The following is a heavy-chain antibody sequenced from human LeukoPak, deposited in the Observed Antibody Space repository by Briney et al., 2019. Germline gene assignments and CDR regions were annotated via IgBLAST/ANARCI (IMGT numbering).Heavy chain of an antibody. J-gene: IGHJ4*02. CDR2: ISGSGGST. D-gene: IGHD2-15*01. CDR3: AKAQGATRPKKNFDY. Sequence: GGALRLSCAASGFTFSSYAMGWVRQAPGKGLGWVSAISGSGGSTYYADCVKGRFTISRDNSKNTLYLQMNSLRAEDTAVYYCAKAQGATRPKKNFDYWGQGTLVTVSS. V-gene: IGHV3-23*01. CDR1: GFTFSSYA.